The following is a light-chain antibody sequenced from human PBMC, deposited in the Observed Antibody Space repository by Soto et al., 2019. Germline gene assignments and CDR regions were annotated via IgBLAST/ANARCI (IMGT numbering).Light chain of an antibody. J-gene: IGLJ7*01. CDR2: GNS. Sequence: QSVLTQPPSLSGAPGQRVTISCTGSSANIGTGYDVHWYQQLPGTAPKLLIYGNSNRPSGVPDRFSGSKSGTSASLAITGLQAEDEADYYCQSYDSSLKAVFGGGTQLTVL. CDR1: SANIGTGYD. CDR3: QSYDSSLKAV. V-gene: IGLV1-40*01.